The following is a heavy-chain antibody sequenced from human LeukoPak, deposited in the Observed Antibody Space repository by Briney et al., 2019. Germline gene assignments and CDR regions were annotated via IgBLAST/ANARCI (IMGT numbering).Heavy chain of an antibody. CDR1: GSSFTSYW. D-gene: IGHD1-26*01. V-gene: IGHV5-51*01. J-gene: IGHJ4*02. CDR3: ARQDSGSYMFDY. CDR2: IYPGDSDT. Sequence: GASLQISCKGSGSSFTSYWIGWVRPLPGKGLGWMGIIYPGDSDTRYSPSFQGQVTISADKSISTAYLQWSSLKASDTAMYYCARQDSGSYMFDYWGQGTLVTVSP.